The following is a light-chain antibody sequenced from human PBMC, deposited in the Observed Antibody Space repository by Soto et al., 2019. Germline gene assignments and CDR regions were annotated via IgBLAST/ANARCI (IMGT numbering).Light chain of an antibody. V-gene: IGKV4-1*01. CDR1: QSVLYSSNDKNF. CDR2: WAS. Sequence: DIVMTQSPDSLAVSLGERATINCKSSQSVLYSSNDKNFLTWYQQKPGQPPKLLIYWASTRESGVPDRFSGSGSGTDFTLTINSLQAEDVAVYYCHQYYSAPWTFGQGTKVAIK. J-gene: IGKJ1*01. CDR3: HQYYSAPWT.